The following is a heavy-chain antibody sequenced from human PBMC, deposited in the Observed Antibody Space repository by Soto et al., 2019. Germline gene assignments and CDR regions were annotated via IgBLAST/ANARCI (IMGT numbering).Heavy chain of an antibody. D-gene: IGHD6-19*01. Sequence: EVPLVESGGGLVQPGGSLRLSCAASGITVSINDMAWVRQAPGKGLEWVSLIYSDGSTSYADSVKGRFTVSRDNSKNALYLQINSLRVEDTAVYYCARLAAAGPFDYWGQGTLVTVSS. CDR2: IYSDGST. CDR1: GITVSIND. V-gene: IGHV3-66*04. J-gene: IGHJ4*02. CDR3: ARLAAAGPFDY.